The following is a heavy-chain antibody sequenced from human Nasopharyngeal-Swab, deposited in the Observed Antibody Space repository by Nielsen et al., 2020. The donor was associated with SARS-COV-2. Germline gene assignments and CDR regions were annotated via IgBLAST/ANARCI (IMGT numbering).Heavy chain of an antibody. CDR2: ISSSGSMI. V-gene: IGHV3-11*04. J-gene: IGHJ5*02. D-gene: IGHD3-3*01. CDR1: GFTFSDYY. CDR3: ARGLTIFDWFDP. Sequence: GGSLRLSCAASGFTFSDYYTSRIRQAPGKGLEWVSYISSSGSMIYYADSVKGRFTISRDNAKNSLYLQMNSLRAEDTAVYYCARGLTIFDWFDPWGQGTLVSVSS.